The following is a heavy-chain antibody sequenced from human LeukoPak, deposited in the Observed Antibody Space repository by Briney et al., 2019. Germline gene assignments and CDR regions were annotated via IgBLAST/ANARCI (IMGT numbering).Heavy chain of an antibody. D-gene: IGHD3-22*01. CDR2: ISGSGGST. J-gene: IGHJ4*02. CDR3: AKDPPLYDSSGYYFS. V-gene: IGHV3-23*01. CDR1: GFTFSSYA. Sequence: GGPLRLSSAASGFTFSSYAMSWVRQAPGKGLEWVSAISGSGGSTYYADSVKGRFTISRDNSKNTLYLQMNSLRAEDTAVYYCAKDPPLYDSSGYYFSWGQGTLVTVSS.